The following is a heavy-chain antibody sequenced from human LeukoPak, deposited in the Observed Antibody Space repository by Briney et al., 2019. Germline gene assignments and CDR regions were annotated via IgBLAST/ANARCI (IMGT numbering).Heavy chain of an antibody. CDR1: GFTFSSYA. CDR2: ISYDGSNK. V-gene: IGHV3-30*14. J-gene: IGHJ4*02. D-gene: IGHD2/OR15-2a*01. Sequence: GGSLRLSCAASGFTFSSYAMHWVRQAPGKGLEWVAVISYDGSNKYYADSVKGRFTISRDNSKNTLYLQMNSLRAEDTAVYYCARAQGTYYYLSVWGQGTLVTVSS. CDR3: ARAQGTYYYLSV.